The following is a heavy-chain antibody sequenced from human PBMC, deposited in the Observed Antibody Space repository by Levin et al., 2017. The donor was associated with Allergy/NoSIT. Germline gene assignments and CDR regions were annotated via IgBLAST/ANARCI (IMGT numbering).Heavy chain of an antibody. J-gene: IGHJ6*02. D-gene: IGHD2-21*01. Sequence: VASVKVSCKASGYTFTSYYIHWVRQAPGQGPEWMGIINPSGGSTHYAQKFQDRVTMTTDTSTSTTYMELSSLTSEDTAVYFCARVEKGAAPLGWYYGMDVWGQGTTVTVSS. CDR1: GYTFTSYY. CDR3: ARVEKGAAPLGWYYGMDV. CDR2: INPSGGST. V-gene: IGHV1-46*01.